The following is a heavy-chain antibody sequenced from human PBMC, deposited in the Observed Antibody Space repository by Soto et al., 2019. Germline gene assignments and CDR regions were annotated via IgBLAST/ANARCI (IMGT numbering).Heavy chain of an antibody. J-gene: IGHJ5*02. CDR3: ARGQRFSASFDP. CDR1: GGAISGYY. D-gene: IGHD3-3*01. V-gene: IGHV4-4*07. CDR2: IYSSGGT. Sequence: PSETLSLTCTVSGGAISGYYWTWVRQPAGKGLEWIGRIYSSGGTKYNPSLKSRVDMSLDMSKNQFSLRLSSVTAADTAVYYCARGQRFSASFDPWGQGTLVTVSS.